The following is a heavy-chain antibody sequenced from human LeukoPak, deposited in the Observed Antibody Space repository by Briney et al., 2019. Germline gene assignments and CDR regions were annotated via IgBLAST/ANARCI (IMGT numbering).Heavy chain of an antibody. V-gene: IGHV4-34*01. CDR3: ARDSIVVAHHDAFDI. CDR2: INHSGST. CDR1: GGSFSGYY. Sequence: SETLSLTCAVYGGSFSGYYWSWIRQPPGKGLEWIGEINHSGSTNYNPSLKSRVTISVDTSKNHFSLKLSSVTAADTAVYYCARDSIVVAHHDAFDIWGQGTMVTVSS. J-gene: IGHJ3*02. D-gene: IGHD2-15*01.